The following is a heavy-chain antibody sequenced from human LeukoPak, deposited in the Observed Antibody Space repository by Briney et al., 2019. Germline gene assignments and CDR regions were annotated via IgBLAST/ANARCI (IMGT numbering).Heavy chain of an antibody. D-gene: IGHD3-3*01. CDR1: GFTFSSYA. Sequence: GGSLRPSCAASGFTFSSYAMSWVRQAPGKGLEWVSAISGSGGSTYYADSVKGRFTISRDNSKNTLYLQMNSLRAEDTAVYYCAKSRARFLECLDYWGQGTLVTVSS. CDR3: AKSRARFLECLDY. J-gene: IGHJ4*02. V-gene: IGHV3-23*01. CDR2: ISGSGGST.